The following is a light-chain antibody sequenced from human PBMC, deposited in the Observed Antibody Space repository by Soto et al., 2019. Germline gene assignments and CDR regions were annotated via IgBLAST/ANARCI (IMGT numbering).Light chain of an antibody. Sequence: QSVLSQPASVSGSPGQSITISCTGTSSDVGVDNYVSWYQQHPGKAPKVIIYDVSNRPSGVSDRFSGSKSGNTASLTISGLQAEDEADYYCSSSTSTNTPFVFGTGTKLTVL. V-gene: IGLV2-14*01. J-gene: IGLJ1*01. CDR2: DVS. CDR1: SSDVGVDNY. CDR3: SSSTSTNTPFV.